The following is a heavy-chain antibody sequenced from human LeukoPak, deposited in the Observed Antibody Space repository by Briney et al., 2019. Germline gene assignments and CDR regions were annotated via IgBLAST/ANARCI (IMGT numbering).Heavy chain of an antibody. CDR1: GFTVNNEY. CDR3: VRPVLS. Sequence: GGSLRLSCAAPGFTVNNEYMYWVRQAPGRGLECVSLIYADGRTFYADSVKGRFTISRDNSRNTLDLQMDSLRAEDTAVYFCVRPVLSWGQGTRVTVSS. V-gene: IGHV3-66*01. CDR2: IYADGRT. D-gene: IGHD4/OR15-4a*01. J-gene: IGHJ5*02.